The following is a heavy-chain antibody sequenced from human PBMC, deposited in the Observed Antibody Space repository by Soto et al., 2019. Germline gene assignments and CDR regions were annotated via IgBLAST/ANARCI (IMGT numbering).Heavy chain of an antibody. V-gene: IGHV1-69*02. D-gene: IGHD3-10*01. J-gene: IGHJ6*03. Sequence: QVQLVQSGAEVKKPGSSVKVSCKASGGTFSSYTISWVRQAPGQGLEWMGRIIPILGIANYAQKFQGRVTITPDKSTSTAYMELSSLRSEDTAVYYCARAATMVRGVIYYYYHMDVWGKGTTVTVSS. CDR3: ARAATMVRGVIYYYYHMDV. CDR1: GGTFSSYT. CDR2: IIPILGIA.